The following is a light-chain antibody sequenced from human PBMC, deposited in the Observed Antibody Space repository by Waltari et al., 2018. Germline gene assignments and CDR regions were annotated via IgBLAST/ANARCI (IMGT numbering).Light chain of an antibody. CDR3: STCDNSLKTYI. J-gene: IGLJ1*01. CDR1: SKNVGNQV. CDR2: RDN. Sequence: QAELTQPPSVSSALRQTLTLTCTENSKNVGNQVAARLQQHQGHPPKLLSYRDNRRLSGISERYSGSSSGNTAYLTIPELQPEDEADDYLSTCDNSLKTYIFATGTKVTVL. V-gene: IGLV10-54*04.